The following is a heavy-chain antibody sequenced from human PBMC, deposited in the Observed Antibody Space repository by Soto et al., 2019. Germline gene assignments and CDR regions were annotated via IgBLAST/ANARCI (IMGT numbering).Heavy chain of an antibody. D-gene: IGHD6-13*01. CDR3: ARWFGQQLDPYYFDY. CDR2: IYYSGST. J-gene: IGHJ4*02. V-gene: IGHV4-59*01. CDR1: GGSISSYY. Sequence: SETLSLTCTVSGGSISSYYWSWIRQPPGKGLEWIGYIYYSGSTNYNPSLKSRVTISVDTSKNQFSLKLSSVTAADTAVYYCARWFGQQLDPYYFDYWGQGTLVTVSS.